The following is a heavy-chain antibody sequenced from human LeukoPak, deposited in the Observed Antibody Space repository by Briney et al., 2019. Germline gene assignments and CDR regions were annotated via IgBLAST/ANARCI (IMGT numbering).Heavy chain of an antibody. Sequence: PGGSLRLSCAASGFTFSSYGMHWVRQAPGKGLEWVAVISYDGSNKYYADSVKGRFTISRDNSKNTLYLQMNSLRAEDTAVYYCTLTAAFDIWGQGTMVTVSS. CDR3: TLTAAFDI. CDR1: GFTFSSYG. J-gene: IGHJ3*02. V-gene: IGHV3-30*03. D-gene: IGHD2-21*02. CDR2: ISYDGSNK.